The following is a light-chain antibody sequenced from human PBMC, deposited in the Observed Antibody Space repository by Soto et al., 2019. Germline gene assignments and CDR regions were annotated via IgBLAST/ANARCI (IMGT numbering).Light chain of an antibody. J-gene: IGLJ2*01. CDR2: DVS. V-gene: IGLV2-14*01. CDR1: SSDVGGYNY. CDR3: SSYTSSSTLGV. Sequence: QSALTQPASVSGSPGQSITISCTGTSSDVGGYNYVSWYQQHPGKDPKLMIYDVSNRPSGVSNRFSGSKCGNTASLTISGLQAEDEADYYCSSYTSSSTLGVFGGGTKLTVL.